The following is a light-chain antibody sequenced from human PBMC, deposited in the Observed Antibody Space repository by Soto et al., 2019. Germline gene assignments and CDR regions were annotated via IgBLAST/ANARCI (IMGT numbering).Light chain of an antibody. V-gene: IGKV1-16*01. CDR3: QHYQRSPPS. CDR1: HPININ. J-gene: IGKJ4*01. Sequence: DIQMTPSPSSLSASVGDRVTITCRASHPININLVWFQQKPGNAPKSLIYAATNLQSGVPSRFSGSAAGTDFSLTISSLQPEDVATYYCQHYQRSPPSFGGGPKLEIK. CDR2: AAT.